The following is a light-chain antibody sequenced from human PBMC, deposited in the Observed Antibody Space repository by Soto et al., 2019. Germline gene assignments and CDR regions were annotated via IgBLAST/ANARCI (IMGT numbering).Light chain of an antibody. V-gene: IGKV1-5*03. CDR1: QSISSW. CDR2: KAS. Sequence: DIQMTQSPSTLSASVGDRVTITCRASQSISSWLAWYQQRPGKAPKLVIYKASTLESGVPSSFSGSGSGTEFTLTISSLQPDDFGTYYCQQCYMGWTFGQGTKVDIK. CDR3: QQCYMGWT. J-gene: IGKJ1*01.